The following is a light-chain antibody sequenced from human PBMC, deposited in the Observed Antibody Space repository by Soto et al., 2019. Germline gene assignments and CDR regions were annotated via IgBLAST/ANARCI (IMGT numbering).Light chain of an antibody. CDR3: QQYNNFLT. CDR2: GAS. CDR1: QSVSSK. J-gene: IGKJ5*01. Sequence: EILMTQSPATVSVSPGERATLSCRASQSVSSKLAWYQQXPGQAPRLLIYGASTRATGIPARFSGSGSGTEFTLTISSLQSEDFAVYYCQQYNNFLTFGLGTRLEIK. V-gene: IGKV3-15*01.